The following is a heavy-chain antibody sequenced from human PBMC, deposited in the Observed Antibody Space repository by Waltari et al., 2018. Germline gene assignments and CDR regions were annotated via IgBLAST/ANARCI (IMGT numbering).Heavy chain of an antibody. V-gene: IGHV3-74*01. CDR1: GFTFSSYW. D-gene: IGHD3-10*01. CDR2: IHSDGSST. CDR3: ARGVMVRGVITDY. J-gene: IGHJ4*02. Sequence: EVQLVESGGGLVQPGGSLRLSCAASGFTFSSYWMHWVRQAPGKGLVWGSRIHSDGSSTSYADSVKGRFTISRDNAKNTLYLQMNSLRAEDTAVYYCARGVMVRGVITDYWGQGTLVTVSS.